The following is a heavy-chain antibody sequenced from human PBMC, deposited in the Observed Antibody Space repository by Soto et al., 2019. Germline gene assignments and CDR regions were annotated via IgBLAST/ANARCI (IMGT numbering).Heavy chain of an antibody. V-gene: IGHV1-58*01. J-gene: IGHJ6*02. CDR2: IVVGSGNT. CDR3: AASMNYYYGMDV. D-gene: IGHD2-21*01. Sequence: ARGQRLEWIGWIVVGSGNTNYAQKFQERVTITRDMSTSTAYMELSSLRSEDTAVYYCAASMNYYYGMDVWGQGTTVSVSS.